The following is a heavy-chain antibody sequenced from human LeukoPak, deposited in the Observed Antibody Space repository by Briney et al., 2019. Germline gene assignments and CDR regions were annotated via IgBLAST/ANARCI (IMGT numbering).Heavy chain of an antibody. J-gene: IGHJ4*02. CDR2: ISSGGSTI. D-gene: IGHD5-12*01. CDR1: GFSFSAYY. V-gene: IGHV3-11*01. CDR3: ARGSGYSFDY. Sequence: GGSLRLSCAASGFSFSAYYMSWIRQAPGHGLEWVSYISSGGSTIYYADSVKGRFTISRDNAKNSLYLQMNSLRAEDTAVYYCARGSGYSFDYWGQGTLVTVSS.